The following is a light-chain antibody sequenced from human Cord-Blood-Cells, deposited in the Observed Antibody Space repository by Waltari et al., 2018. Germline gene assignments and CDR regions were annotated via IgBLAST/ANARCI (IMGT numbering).Light chain of an antibody. CDR3: SSYTSSSTYV. J-gene: IGLJ1*01. Sequence: QSALTQPASASGSPGQSITISCTGTSSDVRGSNYVSWYQQHSGKAPKLMIYDVSNRPSGVSNRFSGSKSGNTASLTISGLQAEDEADYYCSSYTSSSTYVFGTGTKVTVL. V-gene: IGLV2-14*01. CDR1: SSDVRGSNY. CDR2: DVS.